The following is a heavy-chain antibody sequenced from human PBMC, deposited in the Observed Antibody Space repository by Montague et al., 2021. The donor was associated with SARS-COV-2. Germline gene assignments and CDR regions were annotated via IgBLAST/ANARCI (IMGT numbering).Heavy chain of an antibody. CDR3: AMRGGALDAFDI. D-gene: IGHD4-17*01. CDR1: GGSIRTSSYY. J-gene: IGHJ3*02. V-gene: IGHV4-39*01. Sequence: SETLSLTCTVSGGSIRTSSYYWGWIRQPPGKGLDWIGSIYYSGSTYYNPSLKSRVTISVHTSKNQFSLKLSSVTAAGTAVYYCAMRGGALDAFDIWGQGTMVIVSS. CDR2: IYYSGST.